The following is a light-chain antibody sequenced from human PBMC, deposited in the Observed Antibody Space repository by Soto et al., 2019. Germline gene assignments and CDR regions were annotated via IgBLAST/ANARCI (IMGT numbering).Light chain of an antibody. J-gene: IGKJ1*01. CDR1: HSVSSN. CDR3: QQYSTYTPRT. Sequence: EIVMTQSPATLSVSPGERATLSCRASHSVSSNLAWYQQKPVQAPRLLIYGASTRATGIPAGFSGSGSGTEITLNISSLQPDDFATYYCQQYSTYTPRTFGEGTKVDIK. V-gene: IGKV3-15*01. CDR2: GAS.